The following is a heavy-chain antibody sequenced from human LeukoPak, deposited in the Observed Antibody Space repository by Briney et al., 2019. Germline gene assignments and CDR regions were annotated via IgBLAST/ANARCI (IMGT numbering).Heavy chain of an antibody. D-gene: IGHD5-18*01. J-gene: IGHJ5*02. V-gene: IGHV1-8*01. CDR3: ARAVQLWLTGGENWFDP. CDR2: MNPNSGNT. Sequence: ASVKISCKASGYTFTSYDINWVRQPTGQELEWMGWMNPNSGNTGYAQKFQDRVTMTRNNTISTTDMELSSLRSEDTAVYYCARAVQLWLTGGENWFDPWGQGTLVTVSS. CDR1: GYTFTSYD.